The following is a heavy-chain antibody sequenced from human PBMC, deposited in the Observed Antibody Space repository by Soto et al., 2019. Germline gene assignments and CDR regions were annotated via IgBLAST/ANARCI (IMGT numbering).Heavy chain of an antibody. Sequence: ASVKVSCKASGYTFTSYYMHWVRQAPGQGLEWMGIINPSGGSTSYAQKFQGRVTMTRDTSTSSVYMELSSLRAEDTAVYYCAIMIFGLGTDHWGQGTLVTVSSGKVRDFGSTRFDPWGQGTLVTVSS. CDR1: GYTFTSYY. CDR3: AIMIFGLGTDHWGQGTLVTVSSGKVRDFGSTRFDP. D-gene: IGHD3-3*01. J-gene: IGHJ5*02. CDR2: INPSGGST. V-gene: IGHV1-46*03.